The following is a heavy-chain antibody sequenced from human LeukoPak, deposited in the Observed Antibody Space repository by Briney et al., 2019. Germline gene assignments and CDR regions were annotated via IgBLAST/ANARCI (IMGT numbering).Heavy chain of an antibody. CDR2: IIPIFGTA. J-gene: IGHJ4*02. D-gene: IGHD3-22*01. V-gene: IGHV1-69*13. CDR3: ASQPGYYDSSGLG. Sequence: SVKVSCKASGGTFSSYAISWVRQAPGQGLEWMGGIIPIFGTANYAQKFQGRVTTTADESTSTAYMELSSLRPEDTAVYYCASQPGYYDSSGLGWGQGTLVTVSS. CDR1: GGTFSSYA.